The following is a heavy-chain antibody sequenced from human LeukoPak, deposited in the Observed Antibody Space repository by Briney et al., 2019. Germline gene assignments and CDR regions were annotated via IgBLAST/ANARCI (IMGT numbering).Heavy chain of an antibody. J-gene: IGHJ6*02. CDR2: ISGSGGST. CDR3: AKDGGYSGYENCYYYGMDV. V-gene: IGHV3-23*01. D-gene: IGHD5-12*01. Sequence: PGGSLRLSCAASGFTFSSYAMSWVRQAPGKGLEWVSAISGSGGSTYYADSVKGRFTISRDNSKNTLYLQMNSLRAEDTAVYYCAKDGGYSGYENCYYYGMDVWGQGTTVTVSS. CDR1: GFTFSSYA.